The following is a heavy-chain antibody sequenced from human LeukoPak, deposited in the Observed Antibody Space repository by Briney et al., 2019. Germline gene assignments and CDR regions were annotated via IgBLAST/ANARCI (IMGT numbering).Heavy chain of an antibody. CDR3: ARPASTSPLGY. J-gene: IGHJ4*02. CDR2: ISSSGSTI. Sequence: GGSLRLSCAASGFTFSDYYMSWIRQAPGKWLEWVSYISSSGSTIYYADSVKGRFTISRDNANNSLYLQMHSLRAEDTALYYCARPASTSPLGYWGQGTLVTVSS. V-gene: IGHV3-11*04. CDR1: GFTFSDYY.